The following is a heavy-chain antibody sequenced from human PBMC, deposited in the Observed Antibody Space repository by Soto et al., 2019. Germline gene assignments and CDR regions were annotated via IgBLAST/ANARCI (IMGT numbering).Heavy chain of an antibody. D-gene: IGHD2-15*01. Sequence: ASVKVSCKASGYTFTTYHVHWVRQAPAQGLEWMGIINPSDGSTNYAQKFQGRITMTRDTSTSTVYMEVSSLRSEDTAIYYCARDKASLIVGGGRSNSPVQAGLESLGQGTQVTVS. CDR3: ARDKASLIVGGGRSNSPVQAGLES. J-gene: IGHJ5*02. CDR2: INPSDGST. V-gene: IGHV1-46*01. CDR1: GYTFTTYH.